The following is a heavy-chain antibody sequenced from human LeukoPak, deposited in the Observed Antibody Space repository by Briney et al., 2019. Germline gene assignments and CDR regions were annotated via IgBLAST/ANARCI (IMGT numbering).Heavy chain of an antibody. CDR1: GGSFSGYY. D-gene: IGHD6-13*01. V-gene: IGHV4-34*01. CDR2: INHSGST. CDR3: ARHWFIAALDY. J-gene: IGHJ4*02. Sequence: SETLSLTCAVYGGSFSGYYWSWIRQPPGKGLEWIGEINHSGSTNYNPSLKSRVIISVDTSKNQFSLKLSSVTAADTAVYYCARHWFIAALDYWGQGTLVTVSS.